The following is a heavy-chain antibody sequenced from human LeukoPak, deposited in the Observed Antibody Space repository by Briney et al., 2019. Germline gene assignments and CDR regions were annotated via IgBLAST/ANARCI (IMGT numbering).Heavy chain of an antibody. Sequence: GGSLRLSCAASGFTFSSYSMNWVRQAPGKGLEWVSSISSSSSYIYYADSVKGRFTISRDNAKNSLYLQMNSLRAEDTAVYYCARDGSLDWGHSQNYFDYWGQGTLVTVSS. CDR1: GFTFSSYS. CDR2: ISSSSSYI. V-gene: IGHV3-21*01. J-gene: IGHJ4*02. CDR3: ARDGSLDWGHSQNYFDY. D-gene: IGHD3/OR15-3a*01.